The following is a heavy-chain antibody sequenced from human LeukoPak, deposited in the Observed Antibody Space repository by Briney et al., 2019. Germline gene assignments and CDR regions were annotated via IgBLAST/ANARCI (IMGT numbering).Heavy chain of an antibody. CDR3: GRAPPLGYYYMDV. CDR1: GGSISSYY. J-gene: IGHJ6*03. V-gene: IGHV4-59*01. Sequence: SETLFLTRTVSGGSISSYYWSWFLQPPAKRLEWIGYIYYSGSTNYNPSLKSRVTISVDTSKNQFSLKLSSVTAADTAVYYCGRAPPLGYYYMDVWGKGTTVTVSS. CDR2: IYYSGST.